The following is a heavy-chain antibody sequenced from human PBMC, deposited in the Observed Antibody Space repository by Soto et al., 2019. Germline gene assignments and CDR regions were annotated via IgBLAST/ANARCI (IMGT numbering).Heavy chain of an antibody. Sequence: SETLSLTCTVSGGSTSSGDYYWSWIRQPPGKGLEWIGYIYYSGSTYYNPSLKSRVTISVDTSKNQFSLKLSSVTAADTAVYYCARALGYCSSTSCGNWFDPWGQGTRVTVAS. CDR1: GGSTSSGDYY. J-gene: IGHJ5*02. CDR3: ARALGYCSSTSCGNWFDP. CDR2: IYYSGST. V-gene: IGHV4-30-4*01. D-gene: IGHD2-2*01.